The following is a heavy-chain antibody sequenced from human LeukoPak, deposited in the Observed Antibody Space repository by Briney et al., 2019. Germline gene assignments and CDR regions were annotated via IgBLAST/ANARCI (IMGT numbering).Heavy chain of an antibody. CDR2: INPNSGGT. Sequence: ASVKVSCKASGYTFTGYYMHWVRQAPGQGLEWMGWINPNSGGTNYAQKFQGRVTMTSDASIGTAYMELSGLRSDDTAMYYCARGVLAGYDSTGPPFYNRFDPWGQGTLVTVSS. CDR1: GYTFTGYY. V-gene: IGHV1-2*02. D-gene: IGHD3-22*01. CDR3: ARGVLAGYDSTGPPFYNRFDP. J-gene: IGHJ5*02.